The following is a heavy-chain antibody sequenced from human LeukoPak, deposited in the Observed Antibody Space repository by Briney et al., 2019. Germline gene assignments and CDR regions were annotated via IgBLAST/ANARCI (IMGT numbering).Heavy chain of an antibody. V-gene: IGHV4-61*02. CDR2: VYTSGNT. CDR3: ASTIQHAFDS. CDR1: GGSISSGTYY. J-gene: IGHJ3*02. D-gene: IGHD2-2*01. Sequence: SKTLSLTCTVSGGSISSGTYYWSWIRQPAGKGLEWIGRVYTSGNTNCNPSLKSRVAISVDTSNNQFSLQLSSVTAADTAVYYCASTIQHAFDSWGQGTMVTVSS.